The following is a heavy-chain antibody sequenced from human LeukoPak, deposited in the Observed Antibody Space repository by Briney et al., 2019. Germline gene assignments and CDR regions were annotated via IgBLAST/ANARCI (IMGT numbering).Heavy chain of an antibody. Sequence: ASVKVSCKVSGYTLTELSMHWVRQAPGKGLEWMGGFDPEDGETIYAQKFQGRVTITTDESTSTAYMELSSLRSEDTAVYYCARDSDDSSGYYYWYFDLWGRGTLVTVSS. CDR1: GYTLTELS. CDR3: ARDSDDSSGYYYWYFDL. D-gene: IGHD3-22*01. CDR2: FDPEDGET. V-gene: IGHV1-24*01. J-gene: IGHJ2*01.